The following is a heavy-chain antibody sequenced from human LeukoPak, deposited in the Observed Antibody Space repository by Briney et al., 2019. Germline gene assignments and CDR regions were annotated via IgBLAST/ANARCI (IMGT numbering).Heavy chain of an antibody. CDR3: ARSDAYDSSGYSTGGNWFDP. J-gene: IGHJ5*02. V-gene: IGHV4-34*01. CDR1: GGSFSDNY. CDR2: INHSGTT. Sequence: SETLSLTCAVYGGSFSDNYWTWIRQPPGKGLQWIGEINHSGTTTLNPSLKSRVTISVDRSKNQFSLKLSSVTAADTAVYYCARSDAYDSSGYSTGGNWFDPWGQGTLVTVSS. D-gene: IGHD3-22*01.